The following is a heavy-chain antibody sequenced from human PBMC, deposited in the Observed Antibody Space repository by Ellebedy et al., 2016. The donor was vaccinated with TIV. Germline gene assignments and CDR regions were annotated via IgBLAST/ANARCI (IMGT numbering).Heavy chain of an antibody. Sequence: GESLKISCAASGFTFSSYAMHWVRQAPGKGLEWVAVISYDGSIKYYADSVKGRFTISRDNSKNTLYLQMNSLRAEDTAVYYCARDTRRYSFVSDYWGQGTLVTVSS. J-gene: IGHJ4*02. V-gene: IGHV3-30*01. CDR2: ISYDGSIK. CDR3: ARDTRRYSFVSDY. D-gene: IGHD2-15*01. CDR1: GFTFSSYA.